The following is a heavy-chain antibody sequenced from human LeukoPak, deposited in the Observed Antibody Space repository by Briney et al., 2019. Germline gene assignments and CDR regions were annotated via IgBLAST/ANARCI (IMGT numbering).Heavy chain of an antibody. V-gene: IGHV4-4*02. CDR2: IYHSGST. J-gene: IGHJ4*02. D-gene: IGHD2-15*01. CDR1: GGSISSSNW. Sequence: SETLSLTCAVSGGSISSSNWWSWVRQPPGKGLEWIGEIYHSGSTNYNPSLKSRVTISVDKSKNQFSLKLSSVTAADTAVYYCGSGLGLYKNSGDLDYGAKGTLFTV. CDR3: GSGLGLYKNSGDLDY.